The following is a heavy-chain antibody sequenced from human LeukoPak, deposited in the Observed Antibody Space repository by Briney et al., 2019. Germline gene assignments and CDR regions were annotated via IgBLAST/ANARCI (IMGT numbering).Heavy chain of an antibody. CDR2: INWNGGSA. CDR3: ARMGGDDYGGNYIDY. D-gene: IGHD4-23*01. V-gene: IGHV3-20*04. Sequence: PGGSLRLSCAASGFTFDDYGMSWVRQAPGKGLEWVSGINWNGGSAGHADSVKGRFTISRDNAKNSLYLQMNSLRVEDTALYYCARMGGDDYGGNYIDYWGQGTLVTVSS. J-gene: IGHJ4*02. CDR1: GFTFDDYG.